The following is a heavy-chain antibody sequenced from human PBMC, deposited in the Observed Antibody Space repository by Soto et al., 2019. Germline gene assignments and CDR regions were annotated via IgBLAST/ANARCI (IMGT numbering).Heavy chain of an antibody. D-gene: IGHD4-17*01. CDR1: GYSISTGYY. V-gene: IGHV4-38-2*02. Sequence: SETLSLTCGVSGYSISTGYYWGWIRQPPGKGLEWIGSIFHSGSTYYNPSLKSRVTVSVDTSKNQFSLKLNSVTAADTALYFCARDTYGMTYYFDYWGQGILVTVSS. CDR3: ARDTYGMTYYFDY. CDR2: IFHSGST. J-gene: IGHJ4*02.